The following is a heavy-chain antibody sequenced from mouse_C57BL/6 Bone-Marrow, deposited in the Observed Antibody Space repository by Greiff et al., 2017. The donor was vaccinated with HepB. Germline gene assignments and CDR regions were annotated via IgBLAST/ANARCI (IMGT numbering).Heavy chain of an antibody. CDR3: AIGYFDSLDY. J-gene: IGHJ4*01. CDR2: IYPGSGST. Sequence: QVQLQQPAAELVKPGASVKMSCKASGYTFTSYWITWVKQRQGQGLEWIGDIYPGSGSTNYNEKFKSKATLTVDTASSTAYMQLSSLTSEDSAVYYCAIGYFDSLDYWRPGTLVTVSS. CDR1: GYTFTSYW. V-gene: IGHV1-55*01.